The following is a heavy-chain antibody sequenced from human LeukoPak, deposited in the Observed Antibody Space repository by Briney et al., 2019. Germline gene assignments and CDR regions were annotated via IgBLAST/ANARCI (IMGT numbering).Heavy chain of an antibody. D-gene: IGHD3-16*01. CDR2: ISSSSSYI. Sequence: GGSLRLSCEVSGFTFSTYSMNWVRQAPGKGLEWVSSISSSSSYIYYADSVKGWFTISRDNAKNSLFLQMNSLRAEDTAVYYCARARGRSINDAFDIWGQGTMVTVSS. J-gene: IGHJ3*02. CDR1: GFTFSTYS. CDR3: ARARGRSINDAFDI. V-gene: IGHV3-21*01.